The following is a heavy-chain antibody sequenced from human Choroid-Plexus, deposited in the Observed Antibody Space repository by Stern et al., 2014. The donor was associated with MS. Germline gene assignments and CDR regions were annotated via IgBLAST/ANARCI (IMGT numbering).Heavy chain of an antibody. CDR3: AKDRQYLTYFFDH. V-gene: IGHV3-30*18. D-gene: IGHD2/OR15-2a*01. J-gene: IGHJ5*02. CDR2: VSYDGSNK. Sequence: DQLVESGGGVVQPGRPLRLSCVASGFTLGSCAMHWVRQAPGKGLEWVAGVSYDGSNKYYADSVKGRFTISRDNSQNTLYMQMSGLRPEDTAVYYCAKDRQYLTYFFDHWGQGSLVTVSS. CDR1: GFTLGSCA.